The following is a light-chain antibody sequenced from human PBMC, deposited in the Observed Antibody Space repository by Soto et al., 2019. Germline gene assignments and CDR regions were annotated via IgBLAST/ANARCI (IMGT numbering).Light chain of an antibody. J-gene: IGKJ2*01. CDR3: MPALQTTPRYT. V-gene: IGKV2-28*01. CDR2: LGS. CDR1: QSLLHSNGYNY. Sequence: DIVMTQSPLSLPVTPGEPASISCRSSQSLLHSNGYNYLDWYLQKPGQSPQLLIYLGSNRASGVPARFSGSGSGTDFTLKISRVEAEDVGVYYCMPALQTTPRYTFGQGTKLEIK.